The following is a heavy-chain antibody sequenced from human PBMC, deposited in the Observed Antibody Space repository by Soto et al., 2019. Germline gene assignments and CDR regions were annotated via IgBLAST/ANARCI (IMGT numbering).Heavy chain of an antibody. V-gene: IGHV5-10-1*01. D-gene: IGHD2-2*02. Sequence: GESLNISCNGSGYSFTSYWISWVRQMRGEGLEWRGRIDPSESDTTYSPSFQGHVTISADKSISTAYLQWSSLKASDTAMFYCARPPLGFVVVPAAIEARYGMDVWGQGTTVTVSS. CDR3: ARPPLGFVVVPAAIEARYGMDV. J-gene: IGHJ6*02. CDR1: GYSFTSYW. CDR2: IDPSESDT.